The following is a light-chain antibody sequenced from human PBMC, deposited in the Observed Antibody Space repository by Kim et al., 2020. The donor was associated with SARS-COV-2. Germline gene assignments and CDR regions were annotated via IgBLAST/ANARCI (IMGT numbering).Light chain of an antibody. CDR3: GAWDSSLDALV. J-gene: IGLJ2*01. Sequence: GQKVTVSSTGSGSNMGNNYVSWYQQLPGTAPKLLISDNNERPSGIPDRFSGSKSGTSATLGITGLQTGDEADYYCGAWDSSLDALVFGGGTQLTVL. CDR2: DNN. V-gene: IGLV1-51*01. CDR1: GSNMGNNY.